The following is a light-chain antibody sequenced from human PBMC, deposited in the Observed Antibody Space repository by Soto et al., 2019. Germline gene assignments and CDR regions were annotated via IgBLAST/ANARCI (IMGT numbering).Light chain of an antibody. CDR1: SSDVGDYNF. CDR3: SSFSGSNNYV. Sequence: QSVLTQPPSASGSPGQSVTISCTGTSSDVGDYNFVSWYQQHPGKAPKLMIYEVSERPSGVPDRFSGSKSGNTASLTVSGLQAEDEADYYCSSFSGSNNYVFGTGTQLTVL. J-gene: IGLJ1*01. V-gene: IGLV2-8*01. CDR2: EVS.